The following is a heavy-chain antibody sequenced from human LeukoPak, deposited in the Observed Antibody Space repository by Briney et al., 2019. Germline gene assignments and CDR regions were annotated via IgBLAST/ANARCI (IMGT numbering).Heavy chain of an antibody. D-gene: IGHD6-19*01. V-gene: IGHV4-39*01. J-gene: IGHJ6*02. Sequence: SETLSLTCTVSGGSISSSSYYWGWIRQPPGKGREWIGSIYYSGSTYYNPSLKSRVTISVDTSKNQFSLKLSSVTAADTAVYYCARRSSSGWYFYYYYYGMDVWGQGTTVTVSS. CDR1: GGSISSSSYY. CDR3: ARRSSSGWYFYYYYYGMDV. CDR2: IYYSGST.